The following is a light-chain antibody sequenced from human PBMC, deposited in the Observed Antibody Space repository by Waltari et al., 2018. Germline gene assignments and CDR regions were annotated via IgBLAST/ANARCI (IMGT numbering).Light chain of an antibody. Sequence: DIQMTQPPSSLSASVRDRVSITCRASQNIDNYLNWYQQKPGKAPKLLIYAASTLQSGVPSRFSGSGSGTEFTLTISSLQPEDFANYYCQQSYSNSLTFGGGTRVEIK. V-gene: IGKV1-39*01. J-gene: IGKJ4*01. CDR3: QQSYSNSLT. CDR1: QNIDNY. CDR2: AAS.